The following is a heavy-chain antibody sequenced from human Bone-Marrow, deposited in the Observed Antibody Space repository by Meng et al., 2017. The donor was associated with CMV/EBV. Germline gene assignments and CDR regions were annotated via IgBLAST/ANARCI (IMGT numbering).Heavy chain of an antibody. CDR3: GRDVTASASLDY. D-gene: IGHD6-13*01. Sequence: ASVKVSCKASGYTFTSYYMHWVRQAPGQGLEWMGWINPNSGGTNYEQKFQGRVTMTRDTSMSTVYMELTSLTSDDTAVYYCGRDVTASASLDYWGEGALVTVSS. CDR2: INPNSGGT. V-gene: IGHV1-2*02. J-gene: IGHJ4*02. CDR1: GYTFTSYY.